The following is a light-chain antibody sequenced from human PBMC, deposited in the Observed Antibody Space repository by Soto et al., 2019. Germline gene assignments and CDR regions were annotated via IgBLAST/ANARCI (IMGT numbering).Light chain of an antibody. V-gene: IGKV3-20*01. Sequence: EIVMTQSPATLSVSPWERVTLSCRASQSVSSSYLAWYQQKPGQAPRLLIYGASSRATGIPDRFSGSGSGTDFTLTISRLEPEDFAVYYCQQYGSSPLTFGGGTKVDIK. J-gene: IGKJ4*01. CDR2: GAS. CDR1: QSVSSSY. CDR3: QQYGSSPLT.